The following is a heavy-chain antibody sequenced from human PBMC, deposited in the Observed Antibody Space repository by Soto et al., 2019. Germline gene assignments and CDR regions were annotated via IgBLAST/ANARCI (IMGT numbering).Heavy chain of an antibody. V-gene: IGHV1-2*02. D-gene: IGHD5-12*01. CDR3: ARDRRQIYSGYDSSFYFYFYGMDI. J-gene: IGHJ6*02. CDR2: ISPNSGGR. CDR1: GYTFTGQY. Sequence: ASVKVSCKASGYTFTGQYLHWVRQAPGQGLEWMGWISPNSGGRVYAQKFQGRVTMTRDTSITTAYMELSRLRYDDTAVYYCARDRRQIYSGYDSSFYFYFYGMDIWGQGTTVTVSS.